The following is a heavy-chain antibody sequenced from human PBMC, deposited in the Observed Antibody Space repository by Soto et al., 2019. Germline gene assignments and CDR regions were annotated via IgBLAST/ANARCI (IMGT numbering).Heavy chain of an antibody. J-gene: IGHJ4*02. D-gene: IGHD2-2*03. Sequence: QVQLQVSGPGLVKPSETLSLTCTVSGDSISSYSWSWIRQPPGKGLEWIGNIHYNGNTKYSPSLKRRVTMSIDTSNNHFSLKLISGTTADTAVVFCAGEGNLRRWIPPLDSWGQGTLVTVSS. CDR3: AGEGNLRRWIPPLDS. CDR2: IHYNGNT. V-gene: IGHV4-59*01. CDR1: GDSISSYS.